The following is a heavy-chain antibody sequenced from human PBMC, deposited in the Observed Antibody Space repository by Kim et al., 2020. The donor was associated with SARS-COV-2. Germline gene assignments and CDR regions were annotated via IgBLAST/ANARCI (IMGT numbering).Heavy chain of an antibody. Sequence: SETLSLTCTVSGGSISSSSYYWGWIRQPPGKGLEWIGSIYYSGSTYYNPSLKSRVTISVDTSKNQFSLKLSSVTAADTAVYYCARLSVMIWFDPWGQGTLVTVSS. J-gene: IGHJ5*02. CDR3: ARLSVMIWFDP. CDR2: IYYSGST. V-gene: IGHV4-39*01. CDR1: GGSISSSSYY. D-gene: IGHD4-4*01.